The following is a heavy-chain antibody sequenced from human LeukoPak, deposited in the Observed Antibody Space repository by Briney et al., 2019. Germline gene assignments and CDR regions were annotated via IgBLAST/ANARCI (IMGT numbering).Heavy chain of an antibody. CDR3: AKFALRYCSGGSCHPFDS. CDR2: ISGSGGST. Sequence: GGSLRLSCAASGFTFSSYGMSWVRQAPGKGLEWVSAISGSGGSTYYADSVKGRFIISRDNSKNTLYLQMNSLRAEDTAVYYCAKFALRYCSGGSCHPFDSRGQGTLVAVSS. J-gene: IGHJ4*02. V-gene: IGHV3-23*01. D-gene: IGHD2-15*01. CDR1: GFTFSSYG.